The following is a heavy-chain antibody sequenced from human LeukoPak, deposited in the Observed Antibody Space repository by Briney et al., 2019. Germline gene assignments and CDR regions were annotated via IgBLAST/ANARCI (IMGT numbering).Heavy chain of an antibody. CDR3: ARDVWVRGVIISDY. CDR2: IYYSGST. Sequence: PSETLSLTCTVSGGSISSGDYYWSWIRQPPGKGLEWIGYIYYSGSTYYNPSLKSRVTISVDKSKNHFSLKLSSVTAADTAIYYCARDVWVRGVIISDYWGQGTLVTVSS. CDR1: GGSISSGDYY. V-gene: IGHV4-30-4*01. D-gene: IGHD3-10*01. J-gene: IGHJ4*02.